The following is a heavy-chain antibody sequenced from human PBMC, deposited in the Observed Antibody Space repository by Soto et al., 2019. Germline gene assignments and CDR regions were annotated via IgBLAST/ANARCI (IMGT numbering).Heavy chain of an antibody. J-gene: IGHJ6*02. CDR3: AHNNPTKVTTNYYSYGMDV. V-gene: IGHV2-5*02. D-gene: IGHD4-17*01. CDR2: IYWDDDK. Sequence: QITLKESGRTLVKPTQTLTLTCTFSGFSLSTTGVGVGWIRQPPGKALEWLALIYWDDDKRYSPSLKSRLTITKDPSKNQVVLTMTNMDPVDTATYYCAHNNPTKVTTNYYSYGMDVWGQGTTVTVSS. CDR1: GFSLSTTGVG.